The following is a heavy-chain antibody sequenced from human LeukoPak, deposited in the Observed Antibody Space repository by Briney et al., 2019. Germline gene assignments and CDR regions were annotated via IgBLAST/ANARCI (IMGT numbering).Heavy chain of an antibody. J-gene: IGHJ4*02. Sequence: GGSLRLSCAASGFTVSSNYMSWVRQAPGKGLEWVSVTYSGGSTYYADSVKGRFTISRHSSKNTLYLQMNSLRAEDTAVYYCARLFYGGNPEYFDYWGQGTLVTVSS. V-gene: IGHV3-53*04. CDR2: TYSGGST. D-gene: IGHD4-23*01. CDR3: ARLFYGGNPEYFDY. CDR1: GFTVSSNY.